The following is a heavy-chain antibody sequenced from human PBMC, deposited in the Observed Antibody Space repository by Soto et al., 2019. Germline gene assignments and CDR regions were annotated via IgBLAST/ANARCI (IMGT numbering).Heavy chain of an antibody. CDR2: INACSGGT. D-gene: IGHD3-16*01. V-gene: IGHV1-2*02. Sequence: GASVKVSCKASGYPFTGHYIYWVRQAPGQGLEWMGWINACSGGTEFAEKFQGRVTVTRDTSIRTVFLELNSLTSADTGVSFCARDFRTDSHGVDVWGQGTPVTVSS. J-gene: IGHJ6*02. CDR3: ARDFRTDSHGVDV. CDR1: GYPFTGHY.